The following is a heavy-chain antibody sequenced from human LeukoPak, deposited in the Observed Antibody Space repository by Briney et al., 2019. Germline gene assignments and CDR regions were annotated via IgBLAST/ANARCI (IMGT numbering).Heavy chain of an antibody. CDR1: GFAFSSYT. Sequence: GGSLRLSCAASGFAFSSYTMSWVRQAPGKGLEWVSAISGSSSYIYYADSVKGRFTISRDNAKNSLYLQMNSLRAEDTAVYYCARDSLRGVVIYFDYWGQGTLVTVSS. CDR3: ARDSLRGVVIYFDY. V-gene: IGHV3-21*01. J-gene: IGHJ4*02. CDR2: ISGSSSYI. D-gene: IGHD3-3*01.